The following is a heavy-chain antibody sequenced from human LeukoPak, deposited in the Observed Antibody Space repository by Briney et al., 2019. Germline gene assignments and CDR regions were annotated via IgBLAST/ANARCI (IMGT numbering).Heavy chain of an antibody. D-gene: IGHD2-8*02. CDR3: ARVTGSIDY. V-gene: IGHV1-8*01. Sequence: ASVKVPCKASGYTFTSYDINWVRQATGQGLEWMGWMNPKSGNTGFAQRFQGRVTMTRDTSISTAYMELSSLRPEGTAVYYCARVTGSIDYWGQGTLVTVSS. CDR1: GYTFTSYD. CDR2: MNPKSGNT. J-gene: IGHJ4*02.